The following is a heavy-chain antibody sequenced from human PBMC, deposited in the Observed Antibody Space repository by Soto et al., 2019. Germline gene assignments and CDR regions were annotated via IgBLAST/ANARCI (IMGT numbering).Heavy chain of an antibody. D-gene: IGHD5-12*01. CDR3: ARDFVSTIGDFDN. J-gene: IGHJ4*02. CDR2: INPNSGAT. CDR1: GYSFTGYY. Sequence: ASVKVSCKASGYSFTGYYLHWVRQAPGQGLEWLGWINPNSGATNQAQNFQGRVTMTRDTSITTAYMDLSRLTSDDTAVYYCARDFVSTIGDFDNWGQGTLVTVSS. V-gene: IGHV1-2*02.